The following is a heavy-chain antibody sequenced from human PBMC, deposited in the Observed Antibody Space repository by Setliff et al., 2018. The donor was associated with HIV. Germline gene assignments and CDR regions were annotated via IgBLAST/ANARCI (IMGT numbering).Heavy chain of an antibody. Sequence: ASVKVSCKASGYSFTGYWMHWVRQAPGQGLEWMGRINPHSGVTSYAQKFQGRVTMTRDTSIATAYMDLSRLTSDDTAVYYCAKDSDFGGTTNWFDPWGQGTLVTVSS. D-gene: IGHD3-10*01. V-gene: IGHV1-2*06. J-gene: IGHJ5*02. CDR1: GYSFTGYW. CDR3: AKDSDFGGTTNWFDP. CDR2: INPHSGVT.